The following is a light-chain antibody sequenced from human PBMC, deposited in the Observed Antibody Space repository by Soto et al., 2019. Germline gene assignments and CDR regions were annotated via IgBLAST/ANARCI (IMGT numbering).Light chain of an antibody. CDR1: HTLSSY. CDR2: GSS. CDR3: QQYGSSPQT. Sequence: EIVLTQFPGTLSLSPGERATLSCRASHTLSSYLAWYQQKPGQAPRLLIYGSSTRATGIPDRFSGSGSGTDFTLTISRLEPEDFAVYYCQQYGSSPQTFGQGTKV. V-gene: IGKV3-20*01. J-gene: IGKJ1*01.